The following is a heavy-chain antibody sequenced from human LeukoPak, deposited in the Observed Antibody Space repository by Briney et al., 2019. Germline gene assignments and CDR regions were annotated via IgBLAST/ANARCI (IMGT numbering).Heavy chain of an antibody. V-gene: IGHV3-21*01. CDR2: ISSSSSYI. CDR1: GFTFSSYS. D-gene: IGHD3-10*01. CDR3: ARVFMNYFGSAYDS. J-gene: IGHJ5*01. Sequence: PGGSLRLSCAASGFTFSSYSMNWVRQAPGKGLEWVSSISSSSSYIYYADSVKGRFTISRDNAKNSLYLQMNSLRAEDAAVYFCARVFMNYFGSAYDSWGQGALVTVSS.